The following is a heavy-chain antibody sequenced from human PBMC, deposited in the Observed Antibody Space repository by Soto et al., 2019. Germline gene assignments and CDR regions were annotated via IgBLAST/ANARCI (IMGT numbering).Heavy chain of an antibody. CDR1: GFTFSDYY. D-gene: IGHD3-10*02. CDR2: ISPTGRTI. V-gene: IGHV3-11*01. Sequence: QVQLVESGGGLVKPGGSLRLSCVASGFTFSDYYITWLRQAPGEGLEWLSYISPTGRTISYADSVKGPFTISRDNAENSLSLQMNNLRVDDTAVDYCARSPIRLSSFSSYYMDVWGKGTTVTVSS. J-gene: IGHJ6*03. CDR3: ARSPIRLSSFSSYYMDV.